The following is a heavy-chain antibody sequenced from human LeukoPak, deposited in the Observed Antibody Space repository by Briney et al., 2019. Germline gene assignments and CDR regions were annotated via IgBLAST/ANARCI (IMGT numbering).Heavy chain of an antibody. CDR3: ARPSFHCSSTSCYTGYGMDV. D-gene: IGHD2-2*02. Sequence: ASVKVSCKASGYTFTSYGISWVRQAPGQGLEWMGWISAYNGNTNYAQKLQGRVTMTTDTSTSTAYMELRSLKSDDTAVYYCARPSFHCSSTSCYTGYGMDVWGQGTTVTVSS. CDR2: ISAYNGNT. J-gene: IGHJ6*02. V-gene: IGHV1-18*01. CDR1: GYTFTSYG.